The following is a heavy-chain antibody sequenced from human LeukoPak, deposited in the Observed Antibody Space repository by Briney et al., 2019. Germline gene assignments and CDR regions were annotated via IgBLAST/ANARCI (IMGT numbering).Heavy chain of an antibody. CDR2: IYPGDSDT. D-gene: IGHD1-26*01. CDR1: GYSFTSYW. CDR3: ASAVGATFGHLYYFDY. J-gene: IGHJ4*02. Sequence: GESLKISCKGSGYSFTSYWIGWVRQMPGKGLEWMGIIYPGDSDTRYSPSFQGQVTISADKSISTAYLQWSSLKASDTAMYYCASAVGATFGHLYYFDYWGQGTLVTVSS. V-gene: IGHV5-51*01.